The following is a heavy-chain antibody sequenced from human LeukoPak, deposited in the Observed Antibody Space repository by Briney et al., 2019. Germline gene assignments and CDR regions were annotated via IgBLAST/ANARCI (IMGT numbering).Heavy chain of an antibody. CDR3: AREMGLAVADYYYGMDV. V-gene: IGHV3-7*01. CDR2: IKQDGSEK. CDR1: GFTFSSYW. D-gene: IGHD6-19*01. J-gene: IGHJ6*02. Sequence: PGGSLRLSCAASGFTFSSYWMSWVRQAPGKGREWVANIKQDGSEKYYVDSVKGRFTISRDNAKNSLYLQMNSLRAEDTAVYYCAREMGLAVADYYYGMDVWGQGTTVTVSS.